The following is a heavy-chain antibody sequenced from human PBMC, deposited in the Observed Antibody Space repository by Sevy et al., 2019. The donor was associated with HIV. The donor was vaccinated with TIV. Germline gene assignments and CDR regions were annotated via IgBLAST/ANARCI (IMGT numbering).Heavy chain of an antibody. V-gene: IGHV3-11*01. D-gene: IGHD5-18*01. CDR2: ISSSGTTL. J-gene: IGHJ4*02. CDR1: GLTFSDYC. Sequence: GGSLRLSCAASGLTFSDYCMSWIRQAPGKGLEWLSSISSSGTTLYSADAVKGRFAISRDNAKNSLYLQMNSLRAEDTAVYFCVGRRYSYTYSWSYHFDYWGQGALVTVSS. CDR3: VGRRYSYTYSWSYHFDY.